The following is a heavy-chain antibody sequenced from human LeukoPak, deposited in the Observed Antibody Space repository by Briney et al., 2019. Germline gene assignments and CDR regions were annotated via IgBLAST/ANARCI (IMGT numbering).Heavy chain of an antibody. D-gene: IGHD3-10*01. Sequence: GGSLRLSCAASGFTFSSYSMNWVRQAPGKGLEWVSYISNSSSTIYYADSVKGRFTISRDNAKNSLYLQMNSLRAEDTAVYYCARDSVLLWFGELGGHAFDIWGQGTMVTVSS. CDR3: ARDSVLLWFGELGGHAFDI. J-gene: IGHJ3*02. CDR1: GFTFSSYS. V-gene: IGHV3-48*04. CDR2: ISNSSSTI.